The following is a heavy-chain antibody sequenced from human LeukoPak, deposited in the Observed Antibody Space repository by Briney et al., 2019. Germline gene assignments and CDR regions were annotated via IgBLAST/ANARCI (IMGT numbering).Heavy chain of an antibody. CDR3: ARIEKYIPEDWFDP. Sequence: PSETLSLTCTVSGGSISSSSYCWGWIRQPPGKGLEWIGSICYSGSTFYNPSLKSRVTLSVDTSKNQFSLKLSSVTAADTAVYYCARIEKYIPEDWFDPWGQGTLVTVSS. J-gene: IGHJ5*02. CDR2: ICYSGST. V-gene: IGHV4-39*01. D-gene: IGHD1-1*01. CDR1: GGSISSSSYC.